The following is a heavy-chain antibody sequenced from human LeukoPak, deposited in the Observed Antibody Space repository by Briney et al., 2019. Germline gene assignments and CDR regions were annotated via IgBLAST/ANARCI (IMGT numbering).Heavy chain of an antibody. J-gene: IGHJ4*02. CDR3: ARGGGAAAGEIDY. CDR2: INPNSGGT. V-gene: IGHV1-2*02. D-gene: IGHD6-13*01. CDR1: GGTFSSYA. Sequence: ASVKVSCKASGGTFSSYAISWVRQAPGQGLEWMGWINPNSGGTNYAQKFQGRVTMTRDTSISTAYMELSRLRSDDTAVYYCARGGGAAAGEIDYWGQGTLVTVSS.